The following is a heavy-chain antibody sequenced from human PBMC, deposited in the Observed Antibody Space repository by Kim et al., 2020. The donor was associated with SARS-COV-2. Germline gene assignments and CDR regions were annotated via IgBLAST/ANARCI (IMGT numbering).Heavy chain of an antibody. D-gene: IGHD2-2*01. CDR2: IYTSGST. CDR3: ARDFPPAIVVPAAIPYYYYGMDV. Sequence: SETLSLTCTVSGGSISSGSYYWSWIRQPAGKGLEWIGRIYTSGSTNYNPSLKSRVTISVDTSKNQFSLKLSSVTAADTAVYYCARDFPPAIVVPAAIPYYYYGMDVWGQGTTVTVSS. J-gene: IGHJ6*02. CDR1: GGSISSGSYY. V-gene: IGHV4-61*02.